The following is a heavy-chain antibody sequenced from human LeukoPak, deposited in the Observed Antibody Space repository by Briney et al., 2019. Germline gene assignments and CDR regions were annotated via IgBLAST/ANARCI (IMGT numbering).Heavy chain of an antibody. D-gene: IGHD2-2*01. Sequence: SQTLSLTCTVSGGSISGGGYYWSWIRQHPGKGLEWIGYIYYSGSTYYNPSLKSRVTISVDTSKNQFSLKLSSVTAADTAVYYCARERDIVVVPAASGWFDPWGQGTLVTVSS. V-gene: IGHV4-31*03. CDR2: IYYSGST. J-gene: IGHJ5*02. CDR1: GGSISGGGYY. CDR3: ARERDIVVVPAASGWFDP.